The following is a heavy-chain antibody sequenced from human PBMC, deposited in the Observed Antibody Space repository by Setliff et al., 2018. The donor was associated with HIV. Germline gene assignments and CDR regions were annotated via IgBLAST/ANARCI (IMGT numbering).Heavy chain of an antibody. CDR2: IHQSGST. Sequence: PSETLSLTCTVSGYSISSGYYWGWIRQPPGKGLEWIGSIHQSGSTYYNSSLKSRVTMSVGTSKNKFSLKLSSVTAADTAVYYCARDLGSAYSYAQGRFDPWGQGTLVTVS. D-gene: IGHD5-18*01. CDR3: ARDLGSAYSYAQGRFDP. J-gene: IGHJ5*02. V-gene: IGHV4-38-2*02. CDR1: GYSISSGYY.